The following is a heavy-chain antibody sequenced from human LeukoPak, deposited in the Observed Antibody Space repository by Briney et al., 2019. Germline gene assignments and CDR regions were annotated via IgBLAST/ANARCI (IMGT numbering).Heavy chain of an antibody. V-gene: IGHV3-21*04. Sequence: GGSLRLSCAASGFTFSSYSMNWVRQAPGKGLEWVSSISSSSSYIYYADSVKGRFTISRDNSKNTLYLQMDSLRAEDTAVYYCAKTEEYYYDSSGYYFDYWGQGTLVTVSS. J-gene: IGHJ4*02. CDR3: AKTEEYYYDSSGYYFDY. CDR2: ISSSSSYI. CDR1: GFTFSSYS. D-gene: IGHD3-22*01.